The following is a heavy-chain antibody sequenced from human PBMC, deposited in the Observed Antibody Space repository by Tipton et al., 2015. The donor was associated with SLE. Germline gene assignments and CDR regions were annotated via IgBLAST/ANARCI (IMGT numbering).Heavy chain of an antibody. CDR1: GFTFSSYA. D-gene: IGHD2-21*01. J-gene: IGHJ4*02. Sequence: SLRLSCVASGFTFSSYAMQWVRQAPGNGLAWVAGISYDGSNKYYADSVKGRFTISRDNSKNTLYLQMNSLRAEDTAVYYCARVRREKGSLFPSPFDYWGQGTLVTVSS. CDR2: ISYDGSNK. V-gene: IGHV3-30*04. CDR3: ARVRREKGSLFPSPFDY.